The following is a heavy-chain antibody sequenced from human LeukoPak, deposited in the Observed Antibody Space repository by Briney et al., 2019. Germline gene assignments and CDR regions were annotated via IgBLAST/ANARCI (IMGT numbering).Heavy chain of an antibody. CDR3: ARVLLWFGELFDAFDI. CDR1: GGSISSYY. CDR2: IYTSGST. Sequence: PSETLSLTCTVAGGSISSYYWSWIRQPAGKGLEWIGRIYTSGSTNYNPSFKSRVNMSVDTSKNQFSVKLSSVTAADTAVYYCARVLLWFGELFDAFDIWGQGTMVTVSS. V-gene: IGHV4-4*07. D-gene: IGHD3-10*01. J-gene: IGHJ3*02.